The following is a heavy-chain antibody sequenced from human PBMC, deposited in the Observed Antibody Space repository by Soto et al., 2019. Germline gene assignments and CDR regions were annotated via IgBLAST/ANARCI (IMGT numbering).Heavy chain of an antibody. J-gene: IGHJ5*02. CDR3: ARSVFP. CDR1: GGSISSSSYY. CDR2: IYYSGST. V-gene: IGHV4-31*03. Sequence: SETLSLTCTVSGGSISSSSYYWGWIRQPPGKGLALIGYIYYSGSTYYNPSLKSRVTISVHTSKHQFSLKLSSVTAADTAIYYCARSVFPWGQGTLVTVSS.